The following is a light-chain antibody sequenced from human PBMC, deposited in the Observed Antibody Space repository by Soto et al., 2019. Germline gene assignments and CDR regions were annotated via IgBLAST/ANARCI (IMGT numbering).Light chain of an antibody. J-gene: IGKJ2*01. V-gene: IGKV4-1*01. Sequence: DIVMTQSPDSLAVSLGERATINCKSSQSVLYSSNNKNYLAWYQQKPGQPSNLLIYWASTRESGVPDRFSGSGSGTDFTLTISSLQAEDVAVYYCQQYYNAPFTFGQGTKLEIK. CDR3: QQYYNAPFT. CDR2: WAS. CDR1: QSVLYSSNNKNY.